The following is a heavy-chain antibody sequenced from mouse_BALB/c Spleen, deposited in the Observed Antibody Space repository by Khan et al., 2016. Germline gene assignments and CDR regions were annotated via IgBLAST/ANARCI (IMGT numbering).Heavy chain of an antibody. CDR2: ISSGSSTM. J-gene: IGHJ4*01. CDR1: GFTFSSFG. Sequence: EVQLLETGGGLVQPGGSRKLSCAASGFTFSSFGMHWVRQAPEKGLEWVAYISSGSSTMYYADTVKGRFTISRDNPKNTLFLQMTSVRSKDTAMYYCARDGSSYVFYAMDYWGQGTSVTVSS. D-gene: IGHD1-1*01. CDR3: ARDGSSYVFYAMDY. V-gene: IGHV5-17*02.